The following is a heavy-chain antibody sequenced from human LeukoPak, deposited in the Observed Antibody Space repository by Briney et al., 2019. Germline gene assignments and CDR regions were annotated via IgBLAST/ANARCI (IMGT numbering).Heavy chain of an antibody. Sequence: GGSLRLSCAASGFTFSSYAMHWVRQAPGKGLEWVAVISYDGSNKYYADSVKGRFTISRDNSENTLYLQMNSLRVEDTAVYYCARDSSLTFDYWGQGTLVTVSS. V-gene: IGHV3-30-3*01. CDR3: ARDSSLTFDY. D-gene: IGHD6-6*01. CDR2: ISYDGSNK. CDR1: GFTFSSYA. J-gene: IGHJ4*02.